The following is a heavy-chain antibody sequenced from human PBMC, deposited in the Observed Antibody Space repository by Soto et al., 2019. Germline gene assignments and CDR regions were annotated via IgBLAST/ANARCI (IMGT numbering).Heavy chain of an antibody. V-gene: IGHV4-34*01. D-gene: IGHD3-3*01. CDR3: ARGPYDFWSGNYPYYMDV. J-gene: IGHJ6*03. CDR2: INHSGST. CDR1: GGSFSGYY. Sequence: SSETLSLTCAVYGGSFSGYYWSWIRQPPGKGLEWIGEINHSGSTNYNPSLKSRVTISVDTSKNQFSLKLSSVTAADTAVYYCARGPYDFWSGNYPYYMDVWGKGTTVTVSS.